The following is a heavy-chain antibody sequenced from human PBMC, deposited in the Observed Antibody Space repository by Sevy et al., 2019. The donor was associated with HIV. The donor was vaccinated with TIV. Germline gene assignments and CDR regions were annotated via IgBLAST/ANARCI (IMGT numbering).Heavy chain of an antibody. Sequence: SETLSLTCTVSGGSISSYYWSWIRQPPGKGLEWIGYIYYSGSTNYNPPLKSRVTISVDTSKNPFSLKLSSVTAADTAVYYCARGMSSSSWYRGYYYYYRDVWGKGTTVTVSS. CDR2: IYYSGST. J-gene: IGHJ6*03. CDR3: ARGMSSSSWYRGYYYYYRDV. CDR1: GGSISSYY. V-gene: IGHV4-59*01. D-gene: IGHD6-13*01.